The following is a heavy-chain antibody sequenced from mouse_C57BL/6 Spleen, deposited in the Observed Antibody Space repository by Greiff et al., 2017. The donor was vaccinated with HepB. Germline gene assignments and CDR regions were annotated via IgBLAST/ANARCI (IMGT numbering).Heavy chain of an antibody. V-gene: IGHV1-26*01. CDR1: GYTFNDYY. CDR2: INPNNGGT. Sequence: EVQLQQSGPELVKPGASVKISCKASGYTFNDYYMNWVKQSHGKSLEWIGDINPNNGGTRYNQKFKGKATLTVDKSSSTAYMELRSLTSEDSAVYYCARCWDGGYYSDSWGQGTTLPVSS. CDR3: ARCWDGGYYSDS. D-gene: IGHD4-1*01. J-gene: IGHJ2*01.